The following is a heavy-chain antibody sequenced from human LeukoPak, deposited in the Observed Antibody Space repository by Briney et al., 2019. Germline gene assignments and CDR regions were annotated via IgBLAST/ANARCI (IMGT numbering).Heavy chain of an antibody. CDR1: GFIFSSYD. CDR2: IRYDGSNK. J-gene: IGHJ4*02. V-gene: IGHV3-30*02. CDR3: AKVLGIAAAGLNQPFDY. D-gene: IGHD6-13*01. Sequence: PGGSLRLSCAASGFIFSSYDMHWVRQAPGKGLEWVSFIRYDGSNKYYADSVKGRFTISRDNSKNTLYLQMNSLRAEDTAVYYCAKVLGIAAAGLNQPFDYWGQGTLVTVSS.